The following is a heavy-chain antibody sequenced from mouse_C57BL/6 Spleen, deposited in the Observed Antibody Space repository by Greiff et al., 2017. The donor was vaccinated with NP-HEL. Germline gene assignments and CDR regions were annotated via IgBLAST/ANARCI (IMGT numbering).Heavy chain of an antibody. D-gene: IGHD2-5*01. CDR2: ISGGGGNT. J-gene: IGHJ4*01. Sequence: EVHLVESGGGLVKPGGSLKLSCAASGFTFSSYTMSWVRQTPEKRLEWVATISGGGGNTYYPDSVKGRFTISRDNAKNTLYLQMSSLRSEDTALYYCARQDTYYSNFYAMDYWGQGTSVTVSS. CDR3: ARQDTYYSNFYAMDY. CDR1: GFTFSSYT. V-gene: IGHV5-9*01.